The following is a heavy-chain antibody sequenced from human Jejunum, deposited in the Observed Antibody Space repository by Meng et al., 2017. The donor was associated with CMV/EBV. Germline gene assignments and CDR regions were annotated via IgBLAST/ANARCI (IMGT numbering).Heavy chain of an antibody. V-gene: IGHV4-34*01. D-gene: IGHD2-2*01. Sequence: GGSFSGSYWSWIRQSPGQGLEWIGQINHSGSASYNPSLRRRFTISEDTSKNQFSLRLTSVTAADTATYYCARYYCASSNCYPFDSWGQGELVTVSS. J-gene: IGHJ4*02. CDR2: INHSGSA. CDR1: GGSFSGSY. CDR3: ARYYCASSNCYPFDS.